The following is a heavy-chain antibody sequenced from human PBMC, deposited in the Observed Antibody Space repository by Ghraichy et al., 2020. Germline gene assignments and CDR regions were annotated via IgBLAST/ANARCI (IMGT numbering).Heavy chain of an antibody. J-gene: IGHJ4*02. CDR1: GFTFSSYA. D-gene: IGHD3-3*01. CDR2: ISGSGGST. CDR3: AKDLRDFWSGYYTYFDY. V-gene: IGHV3-23*01. Sequence: GGSLRLSCAASGFTFSSYAMSWVRQAPGKGLEWVSAISGSGGSTYYADSVKGRFTISRGNSKNTLYLQMNSLRAEDTAVYYCAKDLRDFWSGYYTYFDYWGQGTLVTVSS.